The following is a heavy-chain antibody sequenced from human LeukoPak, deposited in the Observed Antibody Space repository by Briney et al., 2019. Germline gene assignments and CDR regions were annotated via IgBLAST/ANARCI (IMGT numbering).Heavy chain of an antibody. CDR1: GGSISSYY. V-gene: IGHV4-4*07. D-gene: IGHD1-26*01. CDR2: SYTSGST. CDR3: ARGGATVDYYYYSYMDV. J-gene: IGHJ6*03. Sequence: SETLSLTCTVSGGSISSYYWSWIRQPAGKGLEWIGRSYTSGSTNYNPSLKSGVTMSVDTSKNQFSLKLSSVTAADTAVYYCARGGATVDYYYYSYMDVWGKGTTVTISS.